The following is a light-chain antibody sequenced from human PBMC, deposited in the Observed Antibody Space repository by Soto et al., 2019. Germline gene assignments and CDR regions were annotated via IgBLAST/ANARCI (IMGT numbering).Light chain of an antibody. J-gene: IGKJ4*01. CDR2: RTS. V-gene: IGKV3-15*01. CDR3: QQYNNWPRAT. Sequence: EIVMTQSPATLSVSPGERATLSCRASQSISSNLAWYQQKPGQAPRLLMFRTSSRATGFPARFSGSGSGTEFNLTISSLQSEEFGVYYCQQYNNWPRATVGGVNKVDIK. CDR1: QSISSN.